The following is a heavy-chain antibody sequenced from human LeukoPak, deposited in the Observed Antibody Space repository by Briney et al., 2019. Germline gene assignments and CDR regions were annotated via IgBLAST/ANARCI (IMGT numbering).Heavy chain of an antibody. Sequence: SETLSLTCTVSGGSINNYYWSWIRQPAGKGLEWIGLIYSSGSTSYNPSLKSRVTMSVDTSKKQFSLRLSSVTAAGTAVYYCARTPIYYFDNSGYYNWGQGTLVTVSS. CDR1: GGSINNYY. V-gene: IGHV4-4*07. D-gene: IGHD3-22*01. CDR3: ARTPIYYFDNSGYYN. CDR2: IYSSGST. J-gene: IGHJ4*02.